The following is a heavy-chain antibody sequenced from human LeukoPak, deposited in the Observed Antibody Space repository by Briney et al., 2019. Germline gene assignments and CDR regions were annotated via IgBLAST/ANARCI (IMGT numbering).Heavy chain of an antibody. V-gene: IGHV4-38-2*02. J-gene: IGHJ4*02. CDR1: GYSISSGYY. CDR2: IYYSGST. D-gene: IGHD6-13*01. Sequence: PSETLSLTCTVSGYSISSGYYWGWIRQPPGKGLEWIGNIYYSGSTYYNPSLRSRVTISVDTSKKQFSLKLSSVTAADTAVYYCARYRSGAARYWGQGTLVTVSS. CDR3: ARYRSGAARY.